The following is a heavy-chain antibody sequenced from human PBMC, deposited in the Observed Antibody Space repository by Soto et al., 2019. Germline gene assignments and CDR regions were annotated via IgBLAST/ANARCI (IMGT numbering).Heavy chain of an antibody. Sequence: QVQLQESGPGLVKPSQTLSLTCTVSGGSISSGDYYWSWIRQPPGKGLEWIGYIYYSGSTYYNPSLKSRVTISVDTSKNQFSLKLSSVTAADTAVHYCARFLLTNPLIFDYWGQGTLVTVSS. CDR3: ARFLLTNPLIFDY. CDR1: GGSISSGDYY. D-gene: IGHD3-22*01. CDR2: IYYSGST. J-gene: IGHJ4*02. V-gene: IGHV4-30-4*01.